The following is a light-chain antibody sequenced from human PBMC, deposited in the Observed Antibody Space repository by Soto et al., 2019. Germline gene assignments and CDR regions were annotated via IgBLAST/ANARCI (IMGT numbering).Light chain of an antibody. CDR1: NIGSKS. Sequence: SYELTQPPSVSVAPGKTARITCGGTNIGSKSVHWYQQKPGQAPVLVIYYDSDRPSGIPERFSGSNAGNTATLTISRVEAGDEADYYCQVWDRSSDHYVFGTGTKVTVL. J-gene: IGLJ1*01. CDR3: QVWDRSSDHYV. V-gene: IGLV3-21*04. CDR2: YDS.